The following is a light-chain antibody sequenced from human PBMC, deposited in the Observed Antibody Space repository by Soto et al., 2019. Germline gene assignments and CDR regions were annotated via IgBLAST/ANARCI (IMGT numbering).Light chain of an antibody. CDR3: QQSFSSPLT. J-gene: IGKJ1*01. CDR2: AAS. Sequence: DIQMTQSPSSLSASVGDRVTITCRPSQIISDSLSWYQQRPGKAPKLLIFAASTLQSGVPSRFRGSGSGAVFTLTINSLQPEDFATYYCQQSFSSPLTFGQGTKVEIK. V-gene: IGKV1-39*01. CDR1: QIISDS.